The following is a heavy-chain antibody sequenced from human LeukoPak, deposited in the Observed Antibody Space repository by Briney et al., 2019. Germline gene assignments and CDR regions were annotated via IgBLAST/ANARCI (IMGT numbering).Heavy chain of an antibody. CDR3: ARRRSDRSGWSTFDY. CDR2: IYYSGST. Sequence: PSETLSLTCTVSGGSISSGSYYWSWIRQPAGKGLEWIGSIYYSGSTYYNPSLKSRVTISVDTSKNQFSLKLSSVTAADTAVYYCARRRSDRSGWSTFDYWGQGTLVTVSS. J-gene: IGHJ4*02. D-gene: IGHD6-19*01. CDR1: GGSISSGSYY. V-gene: IGHV4-39*01.